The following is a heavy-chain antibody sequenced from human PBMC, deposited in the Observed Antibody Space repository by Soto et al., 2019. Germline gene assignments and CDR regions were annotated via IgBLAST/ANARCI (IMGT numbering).Heavy chain of an antibody. CDR1: GFTFSSYA. CDR3: AKNGFGAGRFLEWLFY. CDR2: ISGSGGST. Sequence: GGPLRLSCAASGFTFSSYAMSWVRQAPGKGLEWVSAISGSGGSTYYADSVKGRFTISRDNSKNTLYLQMNSLRAEDTAVYYCAKNGFGAGRFLEWLFYWGQGTLVTAPQ. J-gene: IGHJ4*02. D-gene: IGHD3-3*01. V-gene: IGHV3-23*01.